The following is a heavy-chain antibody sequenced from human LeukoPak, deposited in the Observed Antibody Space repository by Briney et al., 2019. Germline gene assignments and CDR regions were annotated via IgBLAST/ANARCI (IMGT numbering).Heavy chain of an antibody. CDR3: SSGGYCSSTSCYGVY. J-gene: IGHJ4*02. Sequence: GGSLRLSCAASGFTFSGSAMHWVRQASGKGLEWVGRIRSKANSYATAYAASVKGRFTTSRDDSKNTAYLQMNSLKTEDTGVYYCSSGGYCSSTSCYGVYWGQGTLVTVSS. V-gene: IGHV3-73*01. D-gene: IGHD2-2*01. CDR1: GFTFSGSA. CDR2: IRSKANSYAT.